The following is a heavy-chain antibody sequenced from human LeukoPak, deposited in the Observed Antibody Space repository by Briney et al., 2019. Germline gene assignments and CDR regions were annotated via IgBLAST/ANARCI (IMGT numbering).Heavy chain of an antibody. D-gene: IGHD5-18*01. CDR2: INPNSGGT. Sequence: ASVTLSFNASGYTFTVYYMHWVRQPPGPGLEWMGWINPNSGGTNYAQKFQGRVTMTRDTSIRTAYMELSRLRSDDTDVYYCARDPDMSSYSLVSWFDLWGQGTVVTVSS. CDR3: ARDPDMSSYSLVSWFDL. V-gene: IGHV1-2*02. CDR1: GYTFTVYY. J-gene: IGHJ5*02.